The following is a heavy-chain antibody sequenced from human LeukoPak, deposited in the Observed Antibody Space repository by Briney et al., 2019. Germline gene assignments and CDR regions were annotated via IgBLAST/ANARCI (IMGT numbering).Heavy chain of an antibody. J-gene: IGHJ6*02. V-gene: IGHV3-23*01. CDR2: ISGSGGST. D-gene: IGHD2-2*01. CDR1: GFTFSSYA. CDR3: AKSLPLYCSSTSCPTYYYYGMDV. Sequence: GGSLRLPCAASGFTFSSYAMSWVRQAPGKGLEWVSAISGSGGSTYYADSVKGRFTISRDNSKNTLYLQMNSLRAEDTAVYHCAKSLPLYCSSTSCPTYYYYGMDVWGQGTTVTVSS.